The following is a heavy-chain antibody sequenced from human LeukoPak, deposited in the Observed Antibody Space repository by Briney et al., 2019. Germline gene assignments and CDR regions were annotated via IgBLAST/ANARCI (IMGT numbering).Heavy chain of an antibody. J-gene: IGHJ4*02. CDR3: ASGGAYCGGDCYSTPFDY. CDR1: GYTFTSYD. D-gene: IGHD2-21*02. V-gene: IGHV1-8*01. CDR2: MNPNSGNT. Sequence: ASVKVSCKASGYTFTSYDINWVRQATGQGLEWMGWMNPNSGNTGYAQKFQGRVAMTRNTSISTAYMELSSLRSEDTAVYYCASGGAYCGGDCYSTPFDYWGQGTLVTVSS.